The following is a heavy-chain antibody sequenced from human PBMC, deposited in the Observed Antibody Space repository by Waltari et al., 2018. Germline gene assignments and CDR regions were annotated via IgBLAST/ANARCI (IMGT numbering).Heavy chain of an antibody. Sequence: VQLVQSGAEVKKPGASVKVSCKASGNTFTGYYMHWVQQAPGKGLEWMGRVDPEDGETIYAEKFQGRVTITADTSTDTAYMELSSLRSEDTAVYYCATLPSSSSSGYWGQGTLVTVSS. CDR2: VDPEDGET. CDR1: GNTFTGYY. V-gene: IGHV1-69-2*01. CDR3: ATLPSSSSSGY. D-gene: IGHD6-6*01. J-gene: IGHJ4*02.